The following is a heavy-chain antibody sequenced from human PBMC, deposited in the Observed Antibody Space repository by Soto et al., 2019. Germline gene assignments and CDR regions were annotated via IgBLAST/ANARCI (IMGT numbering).Heavy chain of an antibody. J-gene: IGHJ4*02. V-gene: IGHV3-48*02. D-gene: IGHD1-20*01. Sequence: GGSLRLSCAASGFTFSAYTMNWVRQAPGKGLEWISYVIGGGSSIHLADSVKGRFTVSRDDAKGSVYLQMNSLRDEDTAVYYCARDHNWAFDYWGQGALVTVSS. CDR2: VIGGGSSI. CDR1: GFTFSAYT. CDR3: ARDHNWAFDY.